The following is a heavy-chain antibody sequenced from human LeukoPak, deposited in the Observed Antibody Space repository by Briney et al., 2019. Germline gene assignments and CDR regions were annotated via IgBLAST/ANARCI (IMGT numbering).Heavy chain of an antibody. J-gene: IGHJ4*02. CDR3: AKDVAVGATILSY. CDR2: IWYDGSNK. V-gene: IGHV3-33*06. Sequence: PGGCLRLSCAASGFTFSSYGMHWVRQAPGKGLEWVAVIWYDGSNKYYADSVKGRFTISRDNSKNTLYLQMNSLRAEDTAVYYCAKDVAVGATILSYWGQGTLVTVSS. D-gene: IGHD1-26*01. CDR1: GFTFSSYG.